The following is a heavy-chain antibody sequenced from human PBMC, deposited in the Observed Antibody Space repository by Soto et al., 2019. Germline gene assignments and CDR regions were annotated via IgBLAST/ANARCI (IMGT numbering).Heavy chain of an antibody. CDR1: GVTFSSYA. J-gene: IGHJ6*02. CDR3: ARCQGGVVPAAPKYYYGMDV. V-gene: IGHV1-69*13. Sequence: GASVKVSCKASGVTFSSYAVSWVRQAPGQGLECMGGIIPIFGTANYAQKFQGRVTITADESTSTAYMELSSLRSEDTAVYYCARCQGGVVPAAPKYYYGMDVWGQGTTVTVSS. CDR2: IIPIFGTA. D-gene: IGHD2-2*01.